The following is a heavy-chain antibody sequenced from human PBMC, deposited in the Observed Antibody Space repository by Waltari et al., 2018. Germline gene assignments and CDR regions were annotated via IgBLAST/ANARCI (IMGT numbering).Heavy chain of an antibody. D-gene: IGHD4-17*01. CDR1: GYTFNGYY. CDR2: INPNSGDT. CDR3: ARDLGSDYGNRDY. V-gene: IGHV1-2*06. Sequence: QVHLVQSGAEVKNPGASVKFSCKASGYTFNGYYIQWVRRDPGQGLEWMGRINPNSGDTNYAQKFQGRVTLTRDTSINTAYMELSSLKSDDTAVYYCARDLGSDYGNRDYWGQGTLVTVPS. J-gene: IGHJ4*02.